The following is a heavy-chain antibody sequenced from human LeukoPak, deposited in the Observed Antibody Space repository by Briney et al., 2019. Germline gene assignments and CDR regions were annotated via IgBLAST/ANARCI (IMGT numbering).Heavy chain of an antibody. CDR1: GYTFTSYY. D-gene: IGHD2-15*01. V-gene: IGHV1-46*01. CDR3: ARKGGLVAMAFDY. J-gene: IGHJ4*02. Sequence: ASVKVSCKASGYTFTSYYMHWVRQAPGQGLEWMGIINPSGGTTSYAQHFQDRVTVTRDTSTSTVYMELSSLRSEDTAVYYCARKGGLVAMAFDYWGQGTLVTVSS. CDR2: INPSGGTT.